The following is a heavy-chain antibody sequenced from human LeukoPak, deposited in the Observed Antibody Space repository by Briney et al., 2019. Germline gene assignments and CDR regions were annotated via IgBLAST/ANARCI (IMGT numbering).Heavy chain of an antibody. V-gene: IGHV4-38-2*01. CDR1: GYSISSGFY. Sequence: AETLSLTCAVSGYSISSGFYWGWIRQPPGKGLEWIGSIYHSGSTYYNPSLKSRVTISLDTSKNQFSLKLSSVTAADTAVYYCARGRPYFGYWGQGTLVTVSS. CDR2: IYHSGST. CDR3: ARGRPYFGY. J-gene: IGHJ4*02.